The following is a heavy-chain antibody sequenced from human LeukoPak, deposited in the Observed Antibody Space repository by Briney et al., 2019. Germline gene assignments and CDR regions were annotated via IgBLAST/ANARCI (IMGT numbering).Heavy chain of an antibody. Sequence: ASVKVSCEASGYTFSSYDINWVRQAAGQGLEWMGWMNPISGSTGYAQKFQGRVTMTRDTSITTAFMELSSLRSDDTAIYYCARVKRFPTVWFDPWGQGTLVTVSS. CDR2: MNPISGST. CDR1: GYTFSSYD. V-gene: IGHV1-8*01. CDR3: ARVKRFPTVWFDP. J-gene: IGHJ5*02. D-gene: IGHD3-10*01.